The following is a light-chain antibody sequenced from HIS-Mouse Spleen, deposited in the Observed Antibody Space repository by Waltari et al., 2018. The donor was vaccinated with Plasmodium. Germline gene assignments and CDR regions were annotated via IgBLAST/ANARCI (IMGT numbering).Light chain of an antibody. CDR3: CSYAGSYTWV. J-gene: IGLJ3*02. V-gene: IGLV2-11*01. Sequence: QSALTQPRSVSGSPGQSVTISCTGTSSDVGGYNYVSLYQQHPGKAPKLMIYDVSKRPSVVPDRFSGSKSGNTASLTISGLQAEDEADYYCCSYAGSYTWVFGGGTKLTVL. CDR1: SSDVGGYNY. CDR2: DVS.